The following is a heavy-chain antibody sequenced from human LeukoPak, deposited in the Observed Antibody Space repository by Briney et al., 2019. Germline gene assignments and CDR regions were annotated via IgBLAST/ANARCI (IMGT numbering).Heavy chain of an antibody. CDR2: ISWNSGSM. J-gene: IGHJ4*02. CDR3: ARDSNVWGSSFDY. Sequence: GGSLRLSCAASGFTFDDYAMHWVRQAPGKGLEWVSGISWNSGSMGYADSVKGRFTISRDSARSSLYLQMNSLRAEDTAVYYCARDSNVWGSSFDYWGQGTLVTVSS. V-gene: IGHV3-9*01. CDR1: GFTFDDYA. D-gene: IGHD3-16*01.